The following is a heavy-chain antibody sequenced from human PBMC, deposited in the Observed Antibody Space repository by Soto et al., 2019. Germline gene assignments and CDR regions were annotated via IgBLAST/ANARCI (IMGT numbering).Heavy chain of an antibody. V-gene: IGHV1-24*01. J-gene: IGHJ4*02. Sequence: GASVKVSCKVSGYTLTELSMHWVRQAPGKGLEWMGGFDPEDGETIYAQKFQGRVTMTEDTSTDTAYMELSSLRSEDTAVYYCATVYPYYYDSSGYLVAFDYWGQGTLVTVSS. CDR2: FDPEDGET. D-gene: IGHD3-22*01. CDR3: ATVYPYYYDSSGYLVAFDY. CDR1: GYTLTELS.